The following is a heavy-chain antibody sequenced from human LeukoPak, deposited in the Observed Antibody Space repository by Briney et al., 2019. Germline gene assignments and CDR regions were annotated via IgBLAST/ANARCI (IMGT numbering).Heavy chain of an antibody. Sequence: SETLSLTCTVSGGSISSGSYYWSWIRQPAGKGLEWIGRIYTSGSTNYNPSLKSRVTISVDTSKNQFSLKLSSVTAADTAVYYCARGPFHDFWSGYYAPNWFDPWGQGTLVTVSS. J-gene: IGHJ5*02. D-gene: IGHD3-3*01. CDR1: GGSISSGSYY. CDR2: IYTSGST. CDR3: ARGPFHDFWSGYYAPNWFDP. V-gene: IGHV4-61*02.